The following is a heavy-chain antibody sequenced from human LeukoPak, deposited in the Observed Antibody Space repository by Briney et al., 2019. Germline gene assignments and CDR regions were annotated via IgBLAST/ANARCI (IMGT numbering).Heavy chain of an antibody. V-gene: IGHV3-53*01. CDR1: GFLVSDNY. D-gene: IGHD1-7*01. Sequence: GGSLRLSCAASGFLVSDNYMHRLRQAPGKGLEWVSVLYTGGSTYYADSGKGRFTISRDNSKNTLYLQMNSLRVEDTAVYYCARDHWNYHAFDYWGQGTLVTVSS. J-gene: IGHJ4*02. CDR2: LYTGGST. CDR3: ARDHWNYHAFDY.